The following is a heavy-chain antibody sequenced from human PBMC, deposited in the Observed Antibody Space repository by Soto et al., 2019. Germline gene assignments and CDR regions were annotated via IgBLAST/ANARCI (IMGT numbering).Heavy chain of an antibody. CDR2: ISSSSSYI. D-gene: IGHD2-15*01. CDR1: GFTFSRYS. V-gene: IGHV3-21*01. CDR3: ARPSVVAATGYYYYGMDV. Sequence: GGSLRLSCAASGFTFSRYSMNWVRQAPGKGLEWVSSISSSSSYIYYADSVKGRFTISKDNAKNSLYLQMNSLRAEDTAVYYCARPSVVAATGYYYYGMDVWGQGTTVTAP. J-gene: IGHJ6*02.